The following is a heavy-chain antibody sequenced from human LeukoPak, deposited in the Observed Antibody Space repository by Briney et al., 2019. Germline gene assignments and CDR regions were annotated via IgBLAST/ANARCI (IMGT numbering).Heavy chain of an antibody. V-gene: IGHV3-64D*09. CDR1: GLTLSTYA. CDR3: MTRDTSGY. CDR2: IGTDGGGT. D-gene: IGHD3-10*01. J-gene: IGHJ4*02. Sequence: GGGLRLSCSGSGLTLSTYAMHWVRQAPGKGLEYVSAIGTDGGGTYYEDSVKGRFTISRDKSKNTLYLQMRSLRAEDTAVYYCMTRDTSGYWGQGTLVTVSS.